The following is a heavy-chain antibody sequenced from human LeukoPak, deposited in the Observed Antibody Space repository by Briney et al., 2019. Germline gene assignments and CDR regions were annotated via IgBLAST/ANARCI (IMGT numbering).Heavy chain of an antibody. Sequence: GGSLRLSCAASGFTFSSYAMHWVRQAPGKGLEWVSTISGGGGSTYYADSVKGRFTISRDNSKNTLYLQVNSLRAEDTAVYYCAKGGRWDVTPFDYWGQGTLVTVSS. V-gene: IGHV3-23*01. CDR3: AKGGRWDVTPFDY. CDR1: GFTFSSYA. CDR2: ISGGGGST. J-gene: IGHJ4*02. D-gene: IGHD3-16*01.